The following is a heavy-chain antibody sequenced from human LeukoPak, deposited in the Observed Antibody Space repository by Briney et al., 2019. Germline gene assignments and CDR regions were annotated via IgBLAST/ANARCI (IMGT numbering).Heavy chain of an antibody. CDR2: IYDGGTT. Sequence: GGSLRLSCATSGFTFSTYSMNWVRQAPGKGLEWVSIIYDGGTTYHADSVKGRFSISRDNSKNTAFLQMSSLRAEDTAVYYCAREQPPGVYFDCWGQGTLVTVSS. CDR3: AREQPPGVYFDC. J-gene: IGHJ4*02. D-gene: IGHD1-14*01. V-gene: IGHV3-53*01. CDR1: GFTFSTYS.